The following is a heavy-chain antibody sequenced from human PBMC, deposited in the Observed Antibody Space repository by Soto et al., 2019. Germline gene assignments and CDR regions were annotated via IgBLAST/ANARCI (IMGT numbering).Heavy chain of an antibody. Sequence: SETLSLTCTVSGGSISGYYWSWIRQPPGMGLEWIGYIYYNGSTNYNPSLKSRFTISVDTSKNQFSLKLSFVTAADTAVFYCARTYYDFWSGYWRWFDPWGQGTMVTVSS. CDR2: IYYNGST. D-gene: IGHD3-3*01. J-gene: IGHJ5*02. V-gene: IGHV4-59*01. CDR3: ARTYYDFWSGYWRWFDP. CDR1: GGSISGYY.